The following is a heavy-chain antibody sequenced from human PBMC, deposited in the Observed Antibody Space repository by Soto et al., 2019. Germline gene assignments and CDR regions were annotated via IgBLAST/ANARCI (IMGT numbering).Heavy chain of an antibody. CDR3: GRVPLDCCYANGVDV. J-gene: IGHJ6*02. CDR1: GFRFSTYW. CDR2: TDTDGSRK. V-gene: IGHV3-7*03. D-gene: IGHD2-15*01. Sequence: EVQLVESGGGLFQPGGSLRLSCAAYGFRFSTYWMYWVRQAPGKGLEWVANTDTDGSRKNYVDSVKGRFIISRDNAKNSLFLQMNSLRADDTAVYYCGRVPLDCCYANGVDVWGQGTNVTVSS.